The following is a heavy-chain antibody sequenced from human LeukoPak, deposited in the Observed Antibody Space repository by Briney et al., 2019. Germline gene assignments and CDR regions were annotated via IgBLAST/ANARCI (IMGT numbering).Heavy chain of an antibody. CDR2: IKKDGSEK. CDR1: GFTFSSYW. D-gene: IGHD3-22*01. J-gene: IGHJ4*02. CDR3: ARAARFYYDTSGYYY. V-gene: IGHV3-7*01. Sequence: PGGSLRLSCAASGFTFSSYWMSWVRQAPGKGLEWVANIKKDGSEKYYVDSVKGRFTISRDNAKNTLSLQMNSLRAEDTAVYYCARAARFYYDTSGYYYWGQGILVTVSS.